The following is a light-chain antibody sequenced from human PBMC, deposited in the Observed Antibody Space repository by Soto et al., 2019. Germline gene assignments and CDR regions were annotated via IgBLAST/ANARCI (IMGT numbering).Light chain of an antibody. J-gene: IGLJ1*01. CDR1: SSDVGGYNY. V-gene: IGLV2-14*01. CDR3: SSYTSSSTLPYV. Sequence: ALTQPASVSGSPGQSITISCTGTSSDVGGYNYVSWYQQHPGKAPKLMIYEVSNRPSGVSNRFSGSKSGNTASLTISGLQAEDEADYYCSSYTSSSTLPYVFGTGTKVTLL. CDR2: EVS.